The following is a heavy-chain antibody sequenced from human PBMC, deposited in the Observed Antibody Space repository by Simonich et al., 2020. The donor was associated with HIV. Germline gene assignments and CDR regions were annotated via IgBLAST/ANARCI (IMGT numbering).Heavy chain of an antibody. CDR3: ARDHTTVTCFDY. V-gene: IGHV3-11*04. CDR2: ISSSGRTI. D-gene: IGHD4-17*01. CDR1: GFTFSDYY. J-gene: IGHJ4*02. Sequence: QVQLVESGGGLVKPGGSLRLSCAASGFTFSDYYMNWIRQAPGKGLGWISYISSSGRTIYYADSVKGRFTISRDNAKNSLYLQMNSLRAEDTAVYYCARDHTTVTCFDYWGQGTLVTVSS.